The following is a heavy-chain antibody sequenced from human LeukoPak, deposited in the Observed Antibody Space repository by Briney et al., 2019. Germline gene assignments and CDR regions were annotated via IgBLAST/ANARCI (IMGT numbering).Heavy chain of an antibody. CDR2: ITGDASVT. CDR1: GFTFRFYA. V-gene: IGHV3-23*01. Sequence: GGSLRLSCAGSGFTFRFYAMTWVRQAPGKGLEWVSGITGDASVTYDADSVKGRFNISRGNSKNTLYLQLNSLRVEDTAVYYCAKAYSTSLYGDAFHIWSQGTMVTVS. J-gene: IGHJ3*02. CDR3: AKAYSTSLYGDAFHI. D-gene: IGHD6-13*01.